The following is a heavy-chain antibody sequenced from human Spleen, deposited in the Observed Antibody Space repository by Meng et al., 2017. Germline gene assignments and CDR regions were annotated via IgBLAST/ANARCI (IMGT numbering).Heavy chain of an antibody. CDR3: AKYSYGLGDYLDY. D-gene: IGHD3-10*01. V-gene: IGHV3-23*01. J-gene: IGHJ4*02. CDR1: GFNFNSYG. CDR2: ISGSGGTT. Sequence: GESLKISCGGSGFNFNSYGLTWVRQAPGKGLEWVSTISGSGGTTNYADSVKGRFTISRDNSKNTLYLQMNSLRVEDTARYYCAKYSYGLGDYLDYWGQGALVTVSS.